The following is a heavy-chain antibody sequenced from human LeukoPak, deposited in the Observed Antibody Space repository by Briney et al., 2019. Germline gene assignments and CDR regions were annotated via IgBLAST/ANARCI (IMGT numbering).Heavy chain of an antibody. CDR1: GFTFSSYW. D-gene: IGHD6-13*01. V-gene: IGHV3-7*01. J-gene: IGHJ6*02. Sequence: PGGSLRPSCAASGFTFSSYWMSWVRQAPGKGLEWVANIKQDGSEKYYVDSVKGRFTISRDNAKNSLYLQMNSLRAEDTAVYYCARDSGNIDSSSWSYYYYGMDVWGQGTTVTFSS. CDR3: ARDSGNIDSSSWSYYYYGMDV. CDR2: IKQDGSEK.